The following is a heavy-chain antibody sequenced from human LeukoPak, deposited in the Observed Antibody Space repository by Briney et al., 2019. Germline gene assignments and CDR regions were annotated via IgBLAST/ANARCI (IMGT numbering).Heavy chain of an antibody. Sequence: GASVKVSCKASGYTFAGHFIHWIRQAPGQGLEWMGGLDPRSGGTDYAQKFQGRITMSRDTSVNTVYVELSMLKYDDTAIYYCARVAISAVINAWFDPWGQGTLVSVFS. D-gene: IGHD3-3*01. CDR1: GYTFAGHF. CDR2: LDPRSGGT. CDR3: ARVAISAVINAWFDP. V-gene: IGHV1-2*02. J-gene: IGHJ5*02.